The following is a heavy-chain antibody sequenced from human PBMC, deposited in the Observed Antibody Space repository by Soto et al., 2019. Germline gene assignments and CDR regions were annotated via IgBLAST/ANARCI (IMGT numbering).Heavy chain of an antibody. Sequence: PGESLKISCKGSVYNFAGYGIAWVRQMPGKGLELMGIIYPSDSDTRYRPSFQGQVTISADKSISSAYLQWSSLRASDTAMYYCARGGVSTRTFDYWGQGTPVTVSS. CDR1: VYNFAGYG. J-gene: IGHJ4*02. D-gene: IGHD3-3*01. CDR3: ARGGVSTRTFDY. CDR2: IYPSDSDT. V-gene: IGHV5-51*01.